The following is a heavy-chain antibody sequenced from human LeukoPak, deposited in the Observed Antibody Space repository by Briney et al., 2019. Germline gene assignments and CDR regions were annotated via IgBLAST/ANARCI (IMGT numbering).Heavy chain of an antibody. CDR2: IYYSGST. CDR3: ARAAEGTANVTPFDY. CDR1: GGSISSYY. Sequence: PSETLSLTCTVSGGSISSYYWSWIRQPPGKGLEWIGYIYYSGSTNYNPSLKSRVTISVDTSKNQFSLKLSSVTAADTAVYYCARAAEGTANVTPFDYWGQGTLVTVSS. V-gene: IGHV4-59*01. D-gene: IGHD6-13*01. J-gene: IGHJ4*02.